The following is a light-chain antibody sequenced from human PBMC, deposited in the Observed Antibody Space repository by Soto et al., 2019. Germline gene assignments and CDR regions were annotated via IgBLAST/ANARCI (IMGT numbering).Light chain of an antibody. Sequence: IQLTQSPSSLSASVGDRVTINCRASQAIRNDLVWFQQKPGKAPILLIYAASTLQSGVPPRFSGSGSGTDFTLTISSLQAEDFATYYCLQDYTYPRTFGGGTKVEIK. J-gene: IGKJ4*01. CDR3: LQDYTYPRT. CDR2: AAS. V-gene: IGKV1-6*01. CDR1: QAIRND.